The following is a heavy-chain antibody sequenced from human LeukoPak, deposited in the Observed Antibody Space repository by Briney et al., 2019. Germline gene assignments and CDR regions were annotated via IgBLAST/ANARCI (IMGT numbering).Heavy chain of an antibody. CDR1: GGSFSGYY. CDR2: IYYSGST. Sequence: PSETLSLTCAVYGGSFSGYYWSWIRQPPGKGLEWIGYIYYSGSTNYNPSLKSRVTISVDTSKNQFSLKLSSVTAADTAVYYCAREFRYDFWSGYLYGHDAFDIWGQGTMVTVSS. V-gene: IGHV4-59*01. J-gene: IGHJ3*02. CDR3: AREFRYDFWSGYLYGHDAFDI. D-gene: IGHD3-3*01.